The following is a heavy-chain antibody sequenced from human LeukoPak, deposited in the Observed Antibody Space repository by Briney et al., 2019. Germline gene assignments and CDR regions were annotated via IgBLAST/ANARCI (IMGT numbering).Heavy chain of an antibody. CDR3: ASSVATPGWFDP. Sequence: GGSLRLSCAASKFTFSTYWMSWVRQAPGKGLEWVANIKQDGSEKYYVDSVKGRFTISRDNAKKSLYLQMNSLRAEDTAIYYCASSVATPGWFDPWGQGTLVTVSS. J-gene: IGHJ5*02. CDR2: IKQDGSEK. CDR1: KFTFSTYW. D-gene: IGHD5-12*01. V-gene: IGHV3-7*01.